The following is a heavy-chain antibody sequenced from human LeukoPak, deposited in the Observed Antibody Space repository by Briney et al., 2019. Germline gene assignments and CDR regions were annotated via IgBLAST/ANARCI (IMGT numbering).Heavy chain of an antibody. J-gene: IGHJ5*02. D-gene: IGHD3-22*01. CDR1: GYSISSGYY. CDR2: IYHSGST. V-gene: IGHV4-38-2*02. CDR3: ARDPEPFYDSSGYYVGSWFDP. Sequence: PSETLSLTCTVSGYSISSGYYWGWIRQPPGKGLEWTGSIYHSGSTYYNPSLKSRVTISVGTSKNQFSLKLSSVTAADTAVYYCARDPEPFYDSSGYYVGSWFDPWGQGTLVTVSS.